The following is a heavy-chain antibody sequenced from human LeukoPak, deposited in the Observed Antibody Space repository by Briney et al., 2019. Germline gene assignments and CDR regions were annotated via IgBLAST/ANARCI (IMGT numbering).Heavy chain of an antibody. CDR2: IYIDGIT. Sequence: SETPSLTCTVSGGSIRTDGSYWAWIRQPPGKGLEWIGSIYIDGITHYNSSLQGRVTLSIDTSKNQFSLKLTSVTAADTAAFYCARLFTRAWEYRYGMDVWGQGTAVTVSS. J-gene: IGHJ6*02. D-gene: IGHD1-26*01. V-gene: IGHV4-39*01. CDR1: GGSIRTDGSY. CDR3: ARLFTRAWEYRYGMDV.